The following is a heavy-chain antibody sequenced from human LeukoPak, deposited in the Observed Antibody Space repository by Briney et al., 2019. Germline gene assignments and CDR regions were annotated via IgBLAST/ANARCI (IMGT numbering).Heavy chain of an antibody. D-gene: IGHD3-22*01. CDR3: ARDGDTYYYDNSGYYYEY. Sequence: SETLSLTCTVSGDSISSYDWSWIRQPPGKGLEWIGSIYHSGSPYYNPSLKNRVTISVDTSKNQFSLKLSSVTAADTAVYYCARDGDTYYYDNSGYYYEYWGQGTLVTVSS. CDR1: GDSISSYD. J-gene: IGHJ4*02. V-gene: IGHV4-38-2*02. CDR2: IYHSGSP.